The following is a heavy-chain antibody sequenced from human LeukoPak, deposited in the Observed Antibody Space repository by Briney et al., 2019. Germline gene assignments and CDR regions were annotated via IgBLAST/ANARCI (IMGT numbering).Heavy chain of an antibody. CDR2: IFTSGST. D-gene: IGHD3-16*02. CDR1: GDSISSGTYY. J-gene: IGHJ4*02. Sequence: SETLSLTCTVSGDSISSGTYYWSWIRQPAGKGLEWIGRIFTSGSTNYNPSLKSRVTISVDTSKNLFSLRLSSLTAADTAVYYCARGGRDYDYVWGSYRYRSYFAYWGQGILVTVSS. V-gene: IGHV4-61*02. CDR3: ARGGRDYDYVWGSYRYRSYFAY.